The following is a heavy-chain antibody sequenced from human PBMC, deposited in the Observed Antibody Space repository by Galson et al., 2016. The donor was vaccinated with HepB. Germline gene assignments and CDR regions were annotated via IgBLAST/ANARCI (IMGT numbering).Heavy chain of an antibody. J-gene: IGHJ4*02. V-gene: IGHV5-51*01. CDR3: VSVWNYQGGGFYLDY. Sequence: QSGAEVKKPGESLKISCKVSGYSFTSQWTGWVRQMPGKGLEWMGIIYPDDSDTRYRASFQGQVTISVDKTISTAYLQWTSLKASDTAIYYCVSVWNYQGGGFYLDYWGQGTLVTVSS. CDR1: GYSFTSQW. D-gene: IGHD1-7*01. CDR2: IYPDDSDT.